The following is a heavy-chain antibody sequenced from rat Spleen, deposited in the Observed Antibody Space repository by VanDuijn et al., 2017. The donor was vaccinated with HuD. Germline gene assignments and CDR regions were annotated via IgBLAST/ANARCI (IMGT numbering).Heavy chain of an antibody. Sequence: EVQLVESGGGLVQPGRSMKLSCAASGFTFSSFPMAWVRQAPTKGLEWVATISTRGDSTYYRDSVKGRFTISRDNAKSTLYLQMNSLRSEDTATYYCARENYYSGDYWGQGVMVTVSS. J-gene: IGHJ2*01. CDR3: ARENYYSGDY. D-gene: IGHD1-1*01. CDR2: ISTRGDST. V-gene: IGHV5-46*01. CDR1: GFTFSSFP.